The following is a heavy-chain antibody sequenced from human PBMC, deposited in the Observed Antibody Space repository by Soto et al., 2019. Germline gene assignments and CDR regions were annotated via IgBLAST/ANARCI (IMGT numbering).Heavy chain of an antibody. V-gene: IGHV3-30*04. D-gene: IGHD3-16*01. J-gene: IGHJ5*02. Sequence: PVGSLRLSCTVSGFTFSSYAMHWVRLAPGKGLEWVAVVSYDGSIENYADSVRGRFTISRDNSKNTVFLQMNSLRVEDTAVYYCAKDLYYYDFSLDDSWGQGTLGTVSA. CDR3: AKDLYYYDFSLDDS. CDR2: VSYDGSIE. CDR1: GFTFSSYA.